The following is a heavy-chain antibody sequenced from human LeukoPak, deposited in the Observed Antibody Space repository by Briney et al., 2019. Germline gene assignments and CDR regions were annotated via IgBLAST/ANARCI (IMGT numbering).Heavy chain of an antibody. CDR1: GYTFTGYY. Sequence: ASVKVSCKASGYTFTGYYMHWVRQAPGQGLEWMGWINPNSGGTSYAQKFQGRVTMSRDTSVSTAYMELSRLRSDDTAVYYCARMSDILTGHYPQWFDPWGQGTLVTVSS. CDR2: INPNSGGT. D-gene: IGHD3-9*01. J-gene: IGHJ5*02. V-gene: IGHV1-2*02. CDR3: ARMSDILTGHYPQWFDP.